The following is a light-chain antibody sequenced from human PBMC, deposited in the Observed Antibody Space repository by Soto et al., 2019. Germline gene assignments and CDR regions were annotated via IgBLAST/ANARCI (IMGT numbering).Light chain of an antibody. J-gene: IGKJ2*01. V-gene: IGKV1-39*01. CDR3: QQSYTTPRT. CDR2: AAS. Sequence: DIQMTQSPSSLSASVGDRVTITCRASQSISTYLNWYQQKPGQPGQAPKLLIYAASSLQSGVPSRFSGSGSATDFTLTISSLQPEDFATYYCQQSYTTPRTFGQGTKLEIK. CDR1: QSISTY.